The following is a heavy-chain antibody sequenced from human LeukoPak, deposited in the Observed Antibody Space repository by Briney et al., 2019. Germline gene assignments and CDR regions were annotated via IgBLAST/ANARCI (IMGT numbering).Heavy chain of an antibody. V-gene: IGHV3-21*01. D-gene: IGHD2-2*01. Sequence: PGRSLRLSCAASEFTFRNYSLNWVRQAPGKGLEWVSSISPSSTYIYYADSVKGRFTISRHNAKNSLYLQMNSLRAEDTAIYYCATDGSTSLADFYYYGMDVRGQGTTVTVSS. CDR3: ATDGSTSLADFYYYGMDV. CDR2: ISPSSTYI. CDR1: EFTFRNYS. J-gene: IGHJ6*02.